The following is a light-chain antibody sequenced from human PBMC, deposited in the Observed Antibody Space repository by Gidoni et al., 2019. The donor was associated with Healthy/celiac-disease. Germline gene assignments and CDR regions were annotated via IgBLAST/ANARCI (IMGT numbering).Light chain of an antibody. CDR3: QSADSRVV. J-gene: IGLJ2*01. V-gene: IGLV3-25*03. Sequence: SYELTQPPSVPVSPGQTARITCSGDALPKQYAYWYQQKPGQAPVLVIYKDSERPSGIPERFSGSSSGTTVTLTISGVQAEDEADYYCQSADSRVVFGGGTKLTVL. CDR1: ALPKQY. CDR2: KDS.